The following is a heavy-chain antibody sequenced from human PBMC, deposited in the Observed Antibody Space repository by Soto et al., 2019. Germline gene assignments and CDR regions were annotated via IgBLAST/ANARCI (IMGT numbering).Heavy chain of an antibody. V-gene: IGHV4-59*01. Sequence: SDTLSLTCTVSGGSISRYYWSWIRQPPGKGLEWIGYMYNTGSTVYNPPFKSRVTISVDTSKNQFSLKLNSVTAADTAVYYCARDLWGYCGTDCYPLDVWGQGTTVTVSS. CDR2: MYNTGST. D-gene: IGHD2-21*02. CDR3: ARDLWGYCGTDCYPLDV. J-gene: IGHJ6*02. CDR1: GGSISRYY.